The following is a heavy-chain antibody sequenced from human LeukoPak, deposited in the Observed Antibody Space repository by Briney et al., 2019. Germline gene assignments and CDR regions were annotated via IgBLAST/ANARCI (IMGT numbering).Heavy chain of an antibody. Sequence: GGSLRLSCAASGFTFSSYSMNWVRQAPGKGLEWVSSISSSSSYICYADSVKGRFTISRDNAKNSLYLQMNSLRAEDTAVYYCARGSWLKYYFDYWGQGTLVTVSS. D-gene: IGHD6-13*01. CDR2: ISSSSSYI. CDR1: GFTFSSYS. V-gene: IGHV3-21*01. J-gene: IGHJ4*02. CDR3: ARGSWLKYYFDY.